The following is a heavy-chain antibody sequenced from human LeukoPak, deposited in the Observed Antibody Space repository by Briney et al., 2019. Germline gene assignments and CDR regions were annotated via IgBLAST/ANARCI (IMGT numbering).Heavy chain of an antibody. D-gene: IGHD3-22*01. CDR1: GYTFTGYY. V-gene: IGHV1-2*02. CDR2: INPNSGGT. CDR3: ARSTGDYDSSGYYYVLFDY. J-gene: IGHJ4*02. Sequence: GASVKVSCKASGYTFTGYYMHWVRQAPGQGLEWMGWINPNSGGTNYAQKFQGGVTMTRNTSISTAYMELSGLRSEDTAVYYCARSTGDYDSSGYYYVLFDYWGQGTLVTVYS.